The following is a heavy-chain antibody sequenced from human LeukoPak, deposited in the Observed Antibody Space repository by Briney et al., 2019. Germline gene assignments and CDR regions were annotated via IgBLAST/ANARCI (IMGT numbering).Heavy chain of an antibody. Sequence: GGSLRLSCAASGFTVSSNYMSSVRQAPGKGLEWVSVIYSGGSTYYADSVKGRFTISRDNSKNTLYLQMNSLRAEDTAVYYCARGQYYYDSSGYFDYWGQGTLVTVSS. CDR3: ARGQYYYDSSGYFDY. D-gene: IGHD3-22*01. CDR2: IYSGGST. V-gene: IGHV3-53*01. J-gene: IGHJ4*02. CDR1: GFTVSSNY.